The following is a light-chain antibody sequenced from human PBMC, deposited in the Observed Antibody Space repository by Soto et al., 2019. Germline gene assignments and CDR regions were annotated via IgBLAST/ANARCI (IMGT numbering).Light chain of an antibody. V-gene: IGKV3-20*01. CDR2: GAA. J-gene: IGKJ2*01. CDR1: QSVTNNY. CDR3: EQYGILLT. Sequence: EIVLTQSPGTLSLSPGERATLSCRASQSVTNNYLAWYQHKPGQAPRCLIYGAAIRSTGIPDRFSGSGSGSDFTIKISRMETGALAVYECEQYGILLTFGQGTKLEIK.